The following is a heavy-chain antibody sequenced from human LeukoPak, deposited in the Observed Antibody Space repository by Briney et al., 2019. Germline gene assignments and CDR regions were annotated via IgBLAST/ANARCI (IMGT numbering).Heavy chain of an antibody. CDR1: GGSISSYY. CDR3: ARAPSSAMYYYYNYMDV. Sequence: SETLSLTCTVSGGSISSYYWSWIRQPPGKGLEWIGYIYYSGSTNYNPSLKSRVTISVDTSKNQFSLKLSSVTAADTAVYYCARAPSSAMYYYYNYMDVWGKGTTVTVSS. D-gene: IGHD2-2*01. V-gene: IGHV4-59*01. CDR2: IYYSGST. J-gene: IGHJ6*03.